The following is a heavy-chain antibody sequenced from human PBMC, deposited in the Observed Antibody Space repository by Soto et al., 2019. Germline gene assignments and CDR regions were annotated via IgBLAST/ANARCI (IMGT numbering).Heavy chain of an antibody. CDR1: GGSVSSGSYY. D-gene: IGHD3-3*01. V-gene: IGHV4-31*03. J-gene: IGHJ3*01. CDR2: IYDSETT. Sequence: QVQLQESGPGLVRPSQTLSLTCTVSGGSVSSGSYYWNWIRQHPGKGLEWLGYIYDSETTYYNPSHNSRLTISVDTSKNQFSLKVTSVTPADTAVYYWARENFAVVIHDAFDPWGQGTMVTVSS. CDR3: ARENFAVVIHDAFDP.